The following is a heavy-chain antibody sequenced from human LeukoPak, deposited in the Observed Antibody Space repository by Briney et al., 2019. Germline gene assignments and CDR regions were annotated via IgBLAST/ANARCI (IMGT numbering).Heavy chain of an antibody. CDR3: ARPFGSGTYYQFDL. Sequence: GGSLRLSCAASGFTFSSYSMNWVRQAPGKGLEWVSYISSSSSTIYYADSVKGRFTISRDNAKNSLYLQMNSLRDEDTAVYYCARPFGSGTYYQFDLWGQGTLVTVSS. D-gene: IGHD3-10*01. CDR1: GFTFSSYS. J-gene: IGHJ4*02. V-gene: IGHV3-48*02. CDR2: ISSSSSTI.